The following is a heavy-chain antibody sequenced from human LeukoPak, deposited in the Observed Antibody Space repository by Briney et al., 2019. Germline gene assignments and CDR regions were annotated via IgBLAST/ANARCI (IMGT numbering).Heavy chain of an antibody. Sequence: SQTLSLTCTLSAGSISSSSYYCGWIRQPPWKGLEWTGSIYYSGTTYYNPSLKSRVTISVDTSKNQCSLKLSSVTAADTAVYYGARHGYSSSSHWFDPWGQGTLVTVSS. J-gene: IGHJ5*02. CDR1: AGSISSSSYY. D-gene: IGHD6-6*01. CDR3: ARHGYSSSSHWFDP. CDR2: IYYSGTT. V-gene: IGHV4-39*01.